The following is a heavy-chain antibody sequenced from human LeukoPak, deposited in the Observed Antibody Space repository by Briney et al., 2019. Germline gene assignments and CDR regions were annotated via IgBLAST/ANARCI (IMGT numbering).Heavy chain of an antibody. D-gene: IGHD3-16*01. CDR3: ARHKDYDYVWGSFDSYFDD. J-gene: IGHJ4*03. V-gene: IGHV4-59*01. CDR2: IYYSGST. CDR1: GGSISSYY. Sequence: PSESPSLTCTVSGGSISSYYWSWIRQPPGKGLEWIGYIYYSGSTNYNPSLKSRVTISVDTSKNQFSLKLSSVTAADTAVYYCARHKDYDYVWGSFDSYFDDWGQGNLVTVSS.